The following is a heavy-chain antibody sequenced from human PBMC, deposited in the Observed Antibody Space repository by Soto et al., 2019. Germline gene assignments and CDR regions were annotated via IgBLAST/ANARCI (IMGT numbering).Heavy chain of an antibody. D-gene: IGHD6-6*01. Sequence: GGSLRLSCAASGFTFSSYAMSRVRQAPGKGLEWVSAISGSGGSTYYADSVKGRFTISRDNSKNTLYLQMNSLRAEDTAVYYCAKPLVPTLDYFDYWGQGTLVTVSS. J-gene: IGHJ4*02. V-gene: IGHV3-23*01. CDR2: ISGSGGST. CDR1: GFTFSSYA. CDR3: AKPLVPTLDYFDY.